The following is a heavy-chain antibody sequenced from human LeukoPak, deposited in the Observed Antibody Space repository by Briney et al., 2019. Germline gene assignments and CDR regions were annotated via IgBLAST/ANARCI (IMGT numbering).Heavy chain of an antibody. D-gene: IGHD3-10*01. Sequence: ASVKVSCKASGYTFTGYYIHWVRQAPGEGLEWMGWINPNSGGTNYAQKFQGRVTMTRDTSTSTVYMELSSLRSEDTAVYYCARGSKTYYFDYWGQGTLVTVSS. CDR3: ARGSKTYYFDY. CDR1: GYTFTGYY. V-gene: IGHV1-2*02. J-gene: IGHJ4*02. CDR2: INPNSGGT.